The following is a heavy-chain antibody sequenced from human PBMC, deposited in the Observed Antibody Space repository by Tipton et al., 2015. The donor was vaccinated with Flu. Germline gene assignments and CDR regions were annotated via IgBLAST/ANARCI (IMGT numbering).Heavy chain of an antibody. CDR2: ISAYSGYT. J-gene: IGHJ5*02. V-gene: IGHV1-18*01. CDR3: ARRDYSTYVSDPKKWFDP. Sequence: QVQLVQSGAEVKQPGASVKVSCRASGYTFSSYGISWVRQAPGQGPEWLGWISAYSGYTNYTEKLQGRVTMTTDTSTSTAYMELRGLRSDDTAVYYCARRDYSTYVSDPKKWFDPWGQGTLVTVSS. CDR1: GYTFSSYG. D-gene: IGHD4-11*01.